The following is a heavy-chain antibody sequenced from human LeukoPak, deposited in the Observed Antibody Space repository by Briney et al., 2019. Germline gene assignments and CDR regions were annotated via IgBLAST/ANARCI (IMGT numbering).Heavy chain of an antibody. V-gene: IGHV4-34*01. CDR3: ASGSSGWYPSD. D-gene: IGHD6-19*01. CDR2: INHSGST. CDR1: GGSFSGYY. J-gene: IGHJ4*02. Sequence: SETLSLTCAVYGGSFSGYYWSWIRQLPGKGLEWIGEINHSGSTNYNPSLKSRVTISVDTSKNQFSLKLSSVTAADTAVYYCASGSSGWYPSDWGQGTLVTVSS.